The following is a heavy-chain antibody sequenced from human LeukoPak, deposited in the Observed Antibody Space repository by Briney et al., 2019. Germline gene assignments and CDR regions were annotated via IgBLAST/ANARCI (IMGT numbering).Heavy chain of an antibody. CDR2: IKSKTDGGTT. CDR3: STTYYYDSSEGY. D-gene: IGHD3-22*01. V-gene: IGHV3-15*01. CDR1: GFTFSSYA. Sequence: GGSLRLSCAGSGFTFSSYAMSWVRQAPGKGLEWVGRIKSKTDGGTTDYAAPVKGRFTISRDDSKNTLYLQMNSLKTEDTAVYYCSTTYYYDSSEGYWGQGTLVTVSS. J-gene: IGHJ4*02.